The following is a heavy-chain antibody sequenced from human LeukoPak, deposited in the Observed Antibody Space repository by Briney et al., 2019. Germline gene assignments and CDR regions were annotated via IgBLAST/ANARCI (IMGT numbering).Heavy chain of an antibody. CDR3: AKSDWFDP. CDR1: GFTFSGYW. CDR2: IKGDGSST. J-gene: IGHJ5*02. V-gene: IGHV3-74*01. Sequence: GGSLRLSCVASGFTFSGYWMHWVRQAPGKGLEWVSRIKGDGSSTSYADSVKGRFTISRDNTKNTLYLQMNSLRAEDTAVYYCAKSDWFDPWGQGTLVTVSS.